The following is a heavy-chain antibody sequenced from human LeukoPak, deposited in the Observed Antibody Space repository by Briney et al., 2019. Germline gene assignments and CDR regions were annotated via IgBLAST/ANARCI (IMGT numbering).Heavy chain of an antibody. D-gene: IGHD6-13*01. CDR3: ARDRSPGGIAAAGTLRNYYYYGMDV. V-gene: IGHV4-59*01. CDR2: IYCSGST. CDR1: GGSISSYY. Sequence: SETLSLTCTVSGGSISSYYWSWIRQPPGKGLEWIGYIYCSGSTNYNPSLKSRVTISVDTSKNQFSLKLSSVTAADTAVYYCARDRSPGGIAAAGTLRNYYYYGMDVWGQGTTVTVSS. J-gene: IGHJ6*02.